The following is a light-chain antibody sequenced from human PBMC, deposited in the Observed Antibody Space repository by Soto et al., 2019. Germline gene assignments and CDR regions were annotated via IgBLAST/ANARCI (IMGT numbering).Light chain of an antibody. CDR1: SSDVGSYNR. Sequence: QSALTQPPSVSGSPGQSVTISCTGTSSDVGSYNRVSWYQQPPGTAPKLMIYEVTNRPSGVPNRFSASQSGNTASLTVSGLQAGDEADYYCTSYTSSRTWVFGGGTKVTVL. V-gene: IGLV2-18*02. CDR2: EVT. CDR3: TSYTSSRTWV. J-gene: IGLJ3*02.